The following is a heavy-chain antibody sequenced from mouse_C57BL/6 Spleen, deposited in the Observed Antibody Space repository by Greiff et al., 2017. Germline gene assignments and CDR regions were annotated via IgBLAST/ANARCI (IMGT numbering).Heavy chain of an antibody. D-gene: IGHD2-1*01. CDR1: GYTFTDYE. CDR2: IDPETGGT. Sequence: QLQQSGAELVRPGASVTLSCKASGYTFTDYEMHWVKQTPVHGLEWIGAIDPETGGTAYNQKFKGKAILTADKSSSTAYMELRSLTSEDSAVYYCTSIYYGNYNYWGQGTTLTVSS. J-gene: IGHJ2*01. CDR3: TSIYYGNYNY. V-gene: IGHV1-15*01.